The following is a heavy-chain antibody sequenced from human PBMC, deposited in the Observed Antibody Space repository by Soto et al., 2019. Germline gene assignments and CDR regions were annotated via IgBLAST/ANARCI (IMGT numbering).Heavy chain of an antibody. V-gene: IGHV4-31*03. J-gene: IGHJ4*02. D-gene: IGHD2-15*01. CDR1: GGSISSGGYY. Sequence: SETLSLTCTVSGGSISSGGYYWSWIRQHPGKGLEWIGCIYYSGSTYYNPSLKSRVTISVDTSKNQFSLKLSSVTAADTAVYYRARRYGGNFDYWGQGTLVTVSS. CDR2: IYYSGST. CDR3: ARRYGGNFDY.